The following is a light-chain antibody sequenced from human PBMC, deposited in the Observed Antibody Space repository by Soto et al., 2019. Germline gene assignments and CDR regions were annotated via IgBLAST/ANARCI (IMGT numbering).Light chain of an antibody. CDR3: QQRYSTPCT. Sequence: DIPMTQSPSSLFASVGERVTITCRASQSIISYLTWYQQKPEKAPQLLMYSASSLQSGVPSRFSGSGSGTDFTLTIGRRQPEDFATYYCQQRYSTPCTFVQGTKVEIK. J-gene: IGKJ1*01. CDR2: SAS. CDR1: QSIISY. V-gene: IGKV1-39*01.